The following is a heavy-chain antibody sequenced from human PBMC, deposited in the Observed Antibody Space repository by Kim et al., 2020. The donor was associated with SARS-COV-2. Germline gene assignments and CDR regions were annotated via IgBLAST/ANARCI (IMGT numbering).Heavy chain of an antibody. D-gene: IGHD2-2*01. J-gene: IGHJ6*01. CDR1: GGSISSNNNY. CDR3: AGYSAIAVSAMGYY. V-gene: IGHV4-39*01. Sequence: SETLSLTCTVSGGSISSNNNYWVWIRPAPGQGLVWIRTSYNSGSTYDDPSLNRRITISVDTSKNQYSLMLSSVADAATAFYYCAGYSAIAVSAMGYY. CDR2: SYNSGST.